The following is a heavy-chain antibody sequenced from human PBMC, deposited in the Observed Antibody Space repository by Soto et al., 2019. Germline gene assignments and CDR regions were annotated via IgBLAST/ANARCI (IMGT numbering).Heavy chain of an antibody. CDR2: ISVFNGNT. CDR1: GYTFTGYG. V-gene: IGHV1-18*01. CDR3: GRDGSGGNSDS. J-gene: IGHJ3*01. D-gene: IGHD2-15*01. Sequence: QVQLVQSGAEVKKPGASVKVSCKTSGYTFTGYGINWVRQAPGHGLEWMGWISVFNGNTKYGQNNQDRVIMTTDASTSRAYVELRSIRSDDTAVYFCGRDGSGGNSDSGGQGTMLIVSS.